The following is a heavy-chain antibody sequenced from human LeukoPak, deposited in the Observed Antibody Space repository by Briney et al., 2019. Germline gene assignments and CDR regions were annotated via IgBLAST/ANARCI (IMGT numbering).Heavy chain of an antibody. CDR1: GFTVSSNY. CDR2: IYSGGST. V-gene: IGHV3-66*01. D-gene: IGHD2-2*03. Sequence: GGSPRLSCAASGFTVSSNYMSWVRQAPGKGLEWVSVIYSGGSTYYADSVKGRFTISRDNSKNTLYLQMNSLRAEDTAVYYCARGFEFGYCSSTSCSTGLWGQGTLVTVSS. J-gene: IGHJ4*02. CDR3: ARGFEFGYCSSTSCSTGL.